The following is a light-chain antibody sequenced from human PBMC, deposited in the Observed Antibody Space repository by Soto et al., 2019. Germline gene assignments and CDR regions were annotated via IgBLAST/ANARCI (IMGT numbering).Light chain of an antibody. Sequence: SYELTQPPSVSVSPGQTASITCSGDKLGDKYACWYQQKPGQSPVLVIYQDSKRPSGIPERFSGSNSGNTATLTISGTQAMDEADYYCQVWDSSTVVVFGGGTKVTVL. V-gene: IGLV3-1*01. CDR1: KLGDKY. CDR3: QVWDSSTVVV. CDR2: QDS. J-gene: IGLJ2*01.